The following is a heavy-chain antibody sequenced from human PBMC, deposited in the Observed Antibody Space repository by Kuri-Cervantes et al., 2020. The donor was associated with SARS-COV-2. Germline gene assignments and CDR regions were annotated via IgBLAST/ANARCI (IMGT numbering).Heavy chain of an antibody. Sequence: ASVKVSCKASGYTFTSYGISWVRQAPGQGLEWMGWISAYNGNTNYAQKFQGRVTITADESTSTAYMELSSLRSEDTAVYYCAGGGWFGGGANYHYYGMDVWGQGTTVTVSS. V-gene: IGHV1-18*01. CDR2: ISAYNGNT. D-gene: IGHD3-10*01. CDR1: GYTFTSYG. CDR3: AGGGWFGGGANYHYYGMDV. J-gene: IGHJ6*02.